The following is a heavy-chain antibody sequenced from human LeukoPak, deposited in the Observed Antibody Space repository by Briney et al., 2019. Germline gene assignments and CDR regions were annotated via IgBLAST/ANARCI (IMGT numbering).Heavy chain of an antibody. CDR1: GFIFSDYY. CDR3: ARDGHAYGRGSPHY. V-gene: IGHV3-11*01. J-gene: IGHJ4*02. D-gene: IGHD3-10*01. Sequence: GGSLRLSCAASGFIFSDYYMSWTRQAPGKGLEWVSYISSSGSTKYYADSVKGRFTTSRDNAKNSYLQMNSLRAEDTAVYYCARDGHAYGRGSPHYWGQGTLVTVSS. CDR2: ISSSGSTK.